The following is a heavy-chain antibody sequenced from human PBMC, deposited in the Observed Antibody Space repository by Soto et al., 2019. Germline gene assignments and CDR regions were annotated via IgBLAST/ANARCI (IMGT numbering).Heavy chain of an antibody. Sequence: GGPRGGSCGASGFTSSSYGMHWVRQAPGKGLEWVAVISYDGSNKYYADSVKGRFTISRDNSKNTLYLQMNSLRAEDTAVYYCAKNIFGIAVAGLDYWGQGTLVTVSS. CDR2: ISYDGSNK. CDR1: GFTSSSYG. CDR3: AKNIFGIAVAGLDY. V-gene: IGHV3-30*18. J-gene: IGHJ4*02. D-gene: IGHD6-19*01.